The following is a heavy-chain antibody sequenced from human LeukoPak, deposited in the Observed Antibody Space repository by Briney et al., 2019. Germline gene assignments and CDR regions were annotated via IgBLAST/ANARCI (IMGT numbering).Heavy chain of an antibody. CDR2: ISYDGSNK. Sequence: GGSLRLSCAASGFTFSSYAMHWVRQAPGKGLEWVAVISYDGSNKYYADSVKGRFTISRDNARNSLYLQMNSLTAEDTAVYYCARDPYSGAYGDTYYYYMDVWGKGTTVTISS. CDR1: GFTFSSYA. CDR3: ARDPYSGAYGDTYYYYMDV. D-gene: IGHD1-26*01. V-gene: IGHV3-30*04. J-gene: IGHJ6*03.